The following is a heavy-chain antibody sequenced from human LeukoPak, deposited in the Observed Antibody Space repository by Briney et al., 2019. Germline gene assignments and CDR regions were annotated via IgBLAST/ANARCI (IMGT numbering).Heavy chain of an antibody. J-gene: IGHJ4*02. CDR1: GFSLSNYW. V-gene: IGHV3-74*01. CDR3: VRSLRSADF. CDR2: ISPDGSQT. Sequence: RTGGSLRVSCAASGFSLSNYWMHWVRHAPGKGLMWVSQISPDGSQTFYADSVKGRFTISRDNAMNTLFLQMDSLRAEDTALYYCVRSLRSADFWGQGTLVTVSS.